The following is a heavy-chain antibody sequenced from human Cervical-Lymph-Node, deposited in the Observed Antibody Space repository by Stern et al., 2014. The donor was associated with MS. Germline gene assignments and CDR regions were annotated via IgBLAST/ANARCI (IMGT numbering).Heavy chain of an antibody. CDR2: IYYSGGT. V-gene: IGHV4-31*03. D-gene: IGHD1-26*01. J-gene: IGHJ5*02. CDR3: ASRWSGTYYGQNWFDP. CDR1: GGSISSGGHY. Sequence: QVQLVESGPGLVKPSQTLSLTCTVSGGSISSGGHYWSWIRQHPGKGLEWIGYIYYSGGTLYTTSLKSRVYISLDTSKNQFSLKLSSVTAADTAVYYCASRWSGTYYGQNWFDPWGQGTLVTVSS.